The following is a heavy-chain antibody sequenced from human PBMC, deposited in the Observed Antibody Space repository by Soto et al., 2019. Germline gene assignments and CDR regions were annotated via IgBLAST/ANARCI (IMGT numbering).Heavy chain of an antibody. V-gene: IGHV1-24*01. CDR1: GYTLTELS. CDR2: FDPEDGET. Sequence: ASVKVSCKVSGYTLTELSMHWVRQAPGKGLEWMGGFDPEDGETIYAQKFQGRVTMTEDTSTDTAYMELGSLRSEDTVVYYCATDLLVPAPRSYWGQGTLVTVSS. D-gene: IGHD2-2*01. J-gene: IGHJ4*02. CDR3: ATDLLVPAPRSY.